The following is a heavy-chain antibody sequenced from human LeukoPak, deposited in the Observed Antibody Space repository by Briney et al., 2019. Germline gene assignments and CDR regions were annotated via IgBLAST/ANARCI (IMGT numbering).Heavy chain of an antibody. D-gene: IGHD3-22*01. CDR3: ARDGSGYYDSSGYQGGEDY. V-gene: IGHV4-59*01. CDR1: GGSISSYY. Sequence: SETLSLTCTVSGGSISSYYWSWIRQPPGKGLEWIGYIYYSGSTNYNPSLKSRVTISVNTSKNQFSLKLSSVTAADTAVYYCARDGSGYYDSSGYQGGEDYWGQGTLVTVSS. J-gene: IGHJ4*02. CDR2: IYYSGST.